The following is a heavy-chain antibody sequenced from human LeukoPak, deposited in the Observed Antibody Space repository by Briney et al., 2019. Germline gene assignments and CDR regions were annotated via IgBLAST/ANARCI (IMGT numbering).Heavy chain of an antibody. CDR2: IDPSDSYT. J-gene: IGHJ4*02. CDR1: GYSFTSYW. Sequence: GESLGISCKGSGYSFTSYWISWVRQMPGKGLEWMGRIDPSDSYTNYSPSFQGHVTISADKSISTAYLQWSSLKASDTAMYYCATRGEGATVTIVDYWGQGTLVTVSS. CDR3: ATRGEGATVTIVDY. D-gene: IGHD4-17*01. V-gene: IGHV5-10-1*01.